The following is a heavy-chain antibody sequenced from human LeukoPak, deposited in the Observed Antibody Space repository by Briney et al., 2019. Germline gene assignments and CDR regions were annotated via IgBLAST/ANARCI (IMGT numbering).Heavy chain of an antibody. Sequence: SETLSLTCTVSGGSISRSSYYWGWIRQPPGKGLEWIGSIYYSGSTYYNPSLKSRVTISVDTSKNQFSLKLSSVTAADTAVYYCAREGTAGTNLNWFDPWGQGTLVTVSS. D-gene: IGHD1-1*01. CDR3: AREGTAGTNLNWFDP. CDR1: GGSISRSSYY. V-gene: IGHV4-39*07. CDR2: IYYSGST. J-gene: IGHJ5*02.